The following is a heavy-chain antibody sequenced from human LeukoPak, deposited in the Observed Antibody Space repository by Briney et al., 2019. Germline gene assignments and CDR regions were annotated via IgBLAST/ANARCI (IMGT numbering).Heavy chain of an antibody. CDR2: FDPEDGET. V-gene: IGHV1-24*01. CDR3: ATGVTYSYGDTTYHTFDY. D-gene: IGHD3-10*01. CDR1: GYTLTEVS. Sequence: ASVKVSCKVSGYTLTEVSIHWVRQTPGEGREWMGGFDPEDGETIYAQKFQGRIYMTEDTSTDTANMELSSLRSEDTAVYYCATGVTYSYGDTTYHTFDYWGQGTLLTVSS. J-gene: IGHJ4*02.